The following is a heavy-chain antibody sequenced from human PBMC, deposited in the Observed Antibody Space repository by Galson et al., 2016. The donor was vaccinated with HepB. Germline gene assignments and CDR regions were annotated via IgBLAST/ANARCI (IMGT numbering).Heavy chain of an antibody. V-gene: IGHV1-3*01. CDR3: ARPDAGDHHDFWSGWAFDY. CDR1: GYTFTTYA. Sequence: SVKVSCKASGYTFTTYAMHWVRQAPGQRLEWMGWINAGNGLTKYSQNFQGRVTITRDTSANIAYVELSSLRFEDTAVYFCARPDAGDHHDFWSGWAFDYWGQGTLVTVSS. CDR2: INAGNGLT. J-gene: IGHJ4*02. D-gene: IGHD3-3*01.